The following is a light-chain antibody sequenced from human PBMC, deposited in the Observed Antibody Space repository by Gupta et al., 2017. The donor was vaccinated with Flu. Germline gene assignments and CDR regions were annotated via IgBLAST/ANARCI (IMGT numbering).Light chain of an antibody. Sequence: QSVLTQPPSASGAPGQRVTISCSGSSSNIGSNYVYWYLQLPGTAPKLLIYRSDQRPSGVPDRFSGSQSGTSASLAVSGLRSEDEADYYCAAWDDRLSAVIFGGGTKLTVL. CDR2: RSD. CDR3: AAWDDRLSAVI. CDR1: SSNIGSNY. V-gene: IGLV1-47*01. J-gene: IGLJ2*01.